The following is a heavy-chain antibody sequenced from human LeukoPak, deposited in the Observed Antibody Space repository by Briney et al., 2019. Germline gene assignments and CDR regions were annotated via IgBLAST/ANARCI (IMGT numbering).Heavy chain of an antibody. V-gene: IGHV3-23*01. CDR3: SKGVCGVNRAFDY. CDR2: ISESGSGT. CDR1: GFTFNTCA. Sequence: GGSLRLSCEASGFTFNTCAMSWVRQAPGKGLEWVSTISESGSGTYYVDSVRGRFTISRDNTKNTLYLQMNSLRVDDTALYYCSKGVCGVNRAFDYWGQGTLVTVSS. J-gene: IGHJ4*02. D-gene: IGHD3-3*01.